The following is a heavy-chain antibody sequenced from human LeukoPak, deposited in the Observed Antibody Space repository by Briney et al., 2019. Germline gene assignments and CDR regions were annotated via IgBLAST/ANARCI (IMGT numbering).Heavy chain of an antibody. J-gene: IGHJ4*02. CDR1: GGSISSSSYY. Sequence: KPSETLSLTCTVSGGSISSSSYYWGWIRQPPGKGLEWIGSIYYSGSTYYNPSLKSRVTISVDTSKNQFSLKLSSVTAADTAVYYCARDLPPFDYWGQGTLVTVSS. CDR2: IYYSGST. CDR3: ARDLPPFDY. V-gene: IGHV4-39*07.